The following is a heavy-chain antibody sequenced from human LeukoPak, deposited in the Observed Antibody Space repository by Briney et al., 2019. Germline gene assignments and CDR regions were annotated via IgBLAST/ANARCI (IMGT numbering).Heavy chain of an antibody. D-gene: IGHD1-26*01. Sequence: GGSLRPSCAASGFIFSSCAMTWVRQAPGKGLEWVSTISGSGSSTYYADSVKGRFTISRDNSKNTLYLQMNSLRAEDTAVYYCAKDLSSYPYFFDYWGQGTLVTVSS. CDR3: AKDLSSYPYFFDY. J-gene: IGHJ4*02. CDR1: GFIFSSCA. CDR2: ISGSGSST. V-gene: IGHV3-23*01.